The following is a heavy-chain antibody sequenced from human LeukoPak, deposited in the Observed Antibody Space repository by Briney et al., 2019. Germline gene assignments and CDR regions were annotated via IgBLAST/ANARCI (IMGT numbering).Heavy chain of an antibody. D-gene: IGHD3-10*01. Sequence: GDSVKVSCKASGYTFTSYDINWVRQATGQELEWMGWMNPNSGNTGYAQKFQSRVTITRNTSISTASLELSRLTSEDTAVYDCPRGQYCCGWGSGDYFDFWGQGTLVTVSS. CDR3: PRGQYCCGWGSGDYFDF. V-gene: IGHV1-8*03. CDR2: MNPNSGNT. J-gene: IGHJ4*02. CDR1: GYTFTSYD.